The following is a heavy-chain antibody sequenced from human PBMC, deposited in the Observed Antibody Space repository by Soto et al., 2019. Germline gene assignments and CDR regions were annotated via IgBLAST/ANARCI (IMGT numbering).Heavy chain of an antibody. J-gene: IGHJ5*02. V-gene: IGHV4-31*03. CDR1: GGSISSGGYY. CDR3: ARVLVPAATANWFDP. D-gene: IGHD2-2*01. CDR2: IYYSGST. Sequence: QVQLQESGPGLVKPSQTLSLTCTVSGGSISSGGYYWSWIRQHPGKGLEWIGYIYYSGSTYYNPSLKSRVTIAVDTSKNQFSLKLSSVTAADTAVYYCARVLVPAATANWFDPWGQGTLVTVSS.